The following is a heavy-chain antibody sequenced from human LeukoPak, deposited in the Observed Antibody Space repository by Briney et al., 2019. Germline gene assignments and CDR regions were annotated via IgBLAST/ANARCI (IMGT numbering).Heavy chain of an antibody. CDR3: VRGLDY. CDR1: GFTLSNYW. V-gene: IGHV3-74*01. D-gene: IGHD2-21*01. Sequence: GGSLRLSCAASGFTLSNYWMPWVRQAPGKGLVWVSRINSDGSSISYADSVKGRFTTSRNNAKNTLYLQMNSVRAEDTAVCYCVRGLDYWGQGTLVTVSS. J-gene: IGHJ4*02. CDR2: INSDGSSI.